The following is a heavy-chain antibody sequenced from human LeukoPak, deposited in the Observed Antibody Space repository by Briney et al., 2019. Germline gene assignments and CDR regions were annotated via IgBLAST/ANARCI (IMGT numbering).Heavy chain of an antibody. J-gene: IGHJ4*02. D-gene: IGHD2-8*02. CDR1: GGSISSYY. Sequence: ASETLSLTCTVSGGSISSYYWSWIRQPPGKGLEWIGYIYYSGSTNYNPSLKSRATISVDTSKNQFSLKLSSVTAADTAVYYCAGHHPRNTVDFWGQGTLVTVSS. CDR3: AGHHPRNTVDF. V-gene: IGHV4-59*08. CDR2: IYYSGST.